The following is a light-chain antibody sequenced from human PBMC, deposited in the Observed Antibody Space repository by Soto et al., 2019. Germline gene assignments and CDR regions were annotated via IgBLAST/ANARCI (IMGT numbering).Light chain of an antibody. CDR3: SSYTSSSTFYV. CDR1: SSDGGGYNY. CDR2: EVS. J-gene: IGLJ1*01. Sequence: SVLTHSASVSRSPGQSITISCTRTSSDGGGYNYVSWYQQHPGKAPKLMIYEVSNRPSGVSNRFSGSKSGNTASLTISGLQAEDEADYYCSSYTSSSTFYVFGTGTKVTVL. V-gene: IGLV2-14*01.